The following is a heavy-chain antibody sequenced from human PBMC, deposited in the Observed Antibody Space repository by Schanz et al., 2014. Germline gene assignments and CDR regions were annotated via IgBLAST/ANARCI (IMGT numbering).Heavy chain of an antibody. CDR2: VCYDGSKK. CDR1: GFTFSSYG. Sequence: QAELVESGGGVVQPGRSLRLSCAASGFTFSSYGMHWVRQVPGKGLEWVAVVCYDGSKKYYADSVKGRFTTSRDNSKNTMYLQMNSLRAEDTAVYYCVKDLQRELLRDDHYYGMDVWGQGTTVTVSS. CDR3: VKDLQRELLRDDHYYGMDV. D-gene: IGHD1-26*01. V-gene: IGHV3-33*06. J-gene: IGHJ6*02.